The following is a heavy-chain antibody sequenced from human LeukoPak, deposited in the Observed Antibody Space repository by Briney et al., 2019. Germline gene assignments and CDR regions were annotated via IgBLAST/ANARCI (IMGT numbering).Heavy chain of an antibody. V-gene: IGHV3-23*01. CDR1: GFTFSSYA. CDR2: ISGSGDGT. J-gene: IGHJ4*02. Sequence: GGSLILACAVSGFTFSSYAMSWVRQAPGTGLEWVSAISGSGDGTYYADSVKGRFTISRDNSKNTLYLQMSSLRAEDTAVYSCAKSPLASGWSYFDYWGQGTLVTVSS. CDR3: AKSPLASGWSYFDY. D-gene: IGHD6-19*01.